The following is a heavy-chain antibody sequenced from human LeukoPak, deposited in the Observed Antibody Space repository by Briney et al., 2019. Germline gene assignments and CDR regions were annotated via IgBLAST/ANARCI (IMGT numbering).Heavy chain of an antibody. CDR3: AKTQWKVGATDYFDY. CDR2: ISGSGGST. Sequence: PGGSLRLSCAASGSTFSSYAMSWVRLAPGKGLEWVSGISGSGGSTYYADSVKGRFTISRDNSKNTVYLQMNSLRAEDTAVYYCAKTQWKVGATDYFDYWGQGILVTVSS. V-gene: IGHV3-23*01. J-gene: IGHJ4*02. CDR1: GSTFSSYA. D-gene: IGHD1-26*01.